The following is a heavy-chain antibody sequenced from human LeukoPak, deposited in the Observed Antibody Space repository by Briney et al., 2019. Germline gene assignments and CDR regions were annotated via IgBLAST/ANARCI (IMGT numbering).Heavy chain of an antibody. CDR3: ARGGPVAATHKYFQH. CDR1: GFIFSSYG. D-gene: IGHD6-19*01. CDR2: IWYGGSNK. V-gene: IGHV3-33*08. J-gene: IGHJ1*01. Sequence: GGSLRLSCAASGFIFSSYGMHWVRQAPGKGLEWVAVIWYGGSNKYYADSVKGRFTISRDNSKNTLYLQMNSLRAEDTAMYYRARGGPVAATHKYFQHWGQGTLVTVSS.